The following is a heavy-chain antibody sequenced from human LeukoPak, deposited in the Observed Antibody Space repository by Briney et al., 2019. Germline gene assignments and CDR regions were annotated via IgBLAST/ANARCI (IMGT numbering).Heavy chain of an antibody. V-gene: IGHV4-59*01. CDR1: GASISSDY. CDR3: ARGVGSYYKGAFDI. J-gene: IGHJ3*02. D-gene: IGHD3-10*01. Sequence: SETLSLTCTVSGASISSDYWSWIRQPPGKGLEWIGYIYHSGHTMSNPSLKSRVTISIDTSKNQFSLKLSSVTAADTAVYYCARGVGSYYKGAFDIWGQGTMVTVSS. CDR2: IYHSGHT.